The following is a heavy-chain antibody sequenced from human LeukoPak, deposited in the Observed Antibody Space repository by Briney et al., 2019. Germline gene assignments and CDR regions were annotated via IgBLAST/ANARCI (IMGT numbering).Heavy chain of an antibody. V-gene: IGHV1-24*01. D-gene: IGHD3-22*01. CDR2: FDPEDGET. CDR3: ATASPTMIVVDYFDY. CDR1: GYTLTELS. J-gene: IGHJ4*02. Sequence: ASVKVSCKVSGYTLTELSMHWVRQAPGKGLEWMGGFDPEDGETIYAQKFQGRVTMTEDTSTDTAYMELSSLRSEDTAVYYCATASPTMIVVDYFDYWGQGTLVTVSS.